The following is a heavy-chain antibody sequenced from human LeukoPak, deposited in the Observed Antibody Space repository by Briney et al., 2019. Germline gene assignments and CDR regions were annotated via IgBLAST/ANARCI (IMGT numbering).Heavy chain of an antibody. CDR3: AKYYEFSSSSEVGFDY. J-gene: IGHJ4*02. V-gene: IGHV5-51*01. CDR2: IYPGDSYT. Sequence: LGGSLKISCQGPGYRFTSYWIGWVRQMTAKGMEWMGIIYPGDSYTRSSPSFQGQVSISADKSISTAYLQWSSLKASDTAMYFCAKYYEFSSSSEVGFDYWGQGTLVTVSS. CDR1: GYRFTSYW. D-gene: IGHD3-3*01.